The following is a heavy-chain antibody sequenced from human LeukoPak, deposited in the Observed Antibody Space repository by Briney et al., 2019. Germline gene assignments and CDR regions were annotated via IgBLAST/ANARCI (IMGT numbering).Heavy chain of an antibody. CDR3: AANRRGYSGYDLYYYYMDV. V-gene: IGHV1-58*02. CDR2: IVVGSGNT. D-gene: IGHD5-12*01. J-gene: IGHJ6*03. CDR1: GFTFTSSA. Sequence: VASVKVSCTASGFTFTSSAMQWVRQARGQRLEWIGWIVVGSGNTNYAQKFQERVTITRDMSTSTAYMELSSLRSEDTAVYYCAANRRGYSGYDLYYYYMDVWGKGTTVTVSS.